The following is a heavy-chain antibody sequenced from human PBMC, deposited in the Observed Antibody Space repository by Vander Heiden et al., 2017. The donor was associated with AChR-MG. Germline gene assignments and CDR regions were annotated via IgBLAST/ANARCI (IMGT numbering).Heavy chain of an antibody. Sequence: QVQLVQSGAEAKKPGASVKVSCKASGYTFTSYAMHWVRQAPGQRLEWMGWINAGNGNTKYSQKFQGSVTITRDTSASTAYMEMSSLRSEDTAVYYCARKTYYYDSSGDSDLDYWGQGTLVTVSS. V-gene: IGHV1-3*01. J-gene: IGHJ4*02. CDR1: GYTFTSYA. D-gene: IGHD3-22*01. CDR3: ARKTYYYDSSGDSDLDY. CDR2: INAGNGNT.